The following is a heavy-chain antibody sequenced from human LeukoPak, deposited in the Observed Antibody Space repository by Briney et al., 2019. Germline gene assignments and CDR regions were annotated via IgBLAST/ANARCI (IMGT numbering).Heavy chain of an antibody. D-gene: IGHD3-22*01. V-gene: IGHV3-74*01. CDR2: INTDGNTR. CDR1: GFTFSTPW. CDR3: VRDMGYYDKV. Sequence: GGSLRLSCATSGFTFSTPWMHWVRQAPGKGLVWVSRINTDGNTRDYVDSVKGRFTISRDNAKNTLYLQMNSLRADDTAVYYCVRDMGYYDKVWGQGTLVTVSS. J-gene: IGHJ4*02.